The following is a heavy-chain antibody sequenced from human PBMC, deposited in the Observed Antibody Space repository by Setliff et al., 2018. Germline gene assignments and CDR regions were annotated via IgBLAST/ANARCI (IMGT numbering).Heavy chain of an antibody. CDR2: ISSEGDSI. J-gene: IGHJ5*02. Sequence: GGSLRLSCAASGFTFSSDAMTWVRQAPGKGLEWVSIISSEGDSIYYADSVKGRFTISRDNSKSTLYLEMNSLRAEDTASYYCARDPNGDYVGAFDPWGQGILVTVSS. V-gene: IGHV3-23*03. D-gene: IGHD4-17*01. CDR3: ARDPNGDYVGAFDP. CDR1: GFTFSSDA.